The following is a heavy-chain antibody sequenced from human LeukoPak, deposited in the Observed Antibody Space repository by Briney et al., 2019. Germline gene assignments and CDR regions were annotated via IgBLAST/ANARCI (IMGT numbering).Heavy chain of an antibody. V-gene: IGHV3-33*01. Sequence: GLEWVAVIWYDGSNKYYADSVKGRFTISRDNSKNTLYLQMNSLRAEDTAVYYCARDGRFDYWGQGTLVTVSS. J-gene: IGHJ4*02. CDR2: IWYDGSNK. D-gene: IGHD1-1*01. CDR3: ARDGRFDY.